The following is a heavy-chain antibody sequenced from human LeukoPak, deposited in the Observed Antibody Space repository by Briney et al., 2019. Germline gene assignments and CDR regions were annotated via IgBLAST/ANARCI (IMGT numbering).Heavy chain of an antibody. CDR3: ARDSYDYSSGWYFWDY. CDR2: INPNSGGT. J-gene: IGHJ4*02. V-gene: IGHV1-2*02. CDR1: GYTFTGYY. Sequence: ASVKVSCKASGYTFTGYYMHWVRQAPGQGLEWMGWINPNSGGTNYAQKFQGRVTMTRDASISTVYMELSRLRSDDTAVYYCARDSYDYSSGWYFWDYWGQGTLVTVSS. D-gene: IGHD6-19*01.